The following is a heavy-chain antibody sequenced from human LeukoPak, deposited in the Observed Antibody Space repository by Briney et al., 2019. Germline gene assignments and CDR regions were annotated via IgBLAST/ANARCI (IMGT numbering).Heavy chain of an antibody. Sequence: TGGSLRLSCAASGFTFSSYAMHWVRQAPGKGLEWVAVISYDGSNKYYAGSVKGRFTISRDNSKNTLYLQMNSLRAEDTAVYYCARDFGQLSSSVGVDYWGQGTLVTVSS. D-gene: IGHD6-6*01. CDR1: GFTFSSYA. CDR2: ISYDGSNK. J-gene: IGHJ4*02. V-gene: IGHV3-30-3*01. CDR3: ARDFGQLSSSVGVDY.